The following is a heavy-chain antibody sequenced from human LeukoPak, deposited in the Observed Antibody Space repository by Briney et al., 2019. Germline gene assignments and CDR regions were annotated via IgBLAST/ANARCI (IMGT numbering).Heavy chain of an antibody. CDR3: ARGFGSGSYYEYNWFDP. CDR1: GDSISSSGSP. Sequence: PSETLSLTCVVSGDSISSSGSPWSWIRQPPGEGLEWIGYIYHYGTTYYNPFLRSRVTISIDRSNNQFSLKMTSMTAADTAVYYCARGFGSGSYYEYNWFDPWGRGTLVTVSS. J-gene: IGHJ5*02. CDR2: IYHYGTT. D-gene: IGHD3-10*01. V-gene: IGHV4-30-2*01.